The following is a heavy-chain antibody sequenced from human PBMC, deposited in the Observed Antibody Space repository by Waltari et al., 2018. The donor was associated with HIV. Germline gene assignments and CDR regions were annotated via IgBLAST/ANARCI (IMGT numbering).Heavy chain of an antibody. CDR3: ARAVYGSGRNFLDY. CDR1: EYRFTEYD. Sequence: QEQLVQSGAEVKKPGASVKVSCKASEYRFTEYDLNWVRQAPGQGLEWRGRMNPDSENTEYAQKFQGRLTMTRDTSTSTAYMELSSLRSDDTAVYYCARAVYGSGRNFLDYWGQGTLVSVSS. J-gene: IGHJ4*02. CDR2: MNPDSENT. V-gene: IGHV1-8*01. D-gene: IGHD3-10*01.